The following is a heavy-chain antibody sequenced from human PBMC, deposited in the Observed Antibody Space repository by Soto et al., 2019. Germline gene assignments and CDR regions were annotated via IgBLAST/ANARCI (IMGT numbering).Heavy chain of an antibody. D-gene: IGHD3-10*01. V-gene: IGHV1-2*04. Sequence: ASVKVSCKASGYTFTGYYMHWVRQAPGQGLEWMGWINPNSGGTNYAQKFQGWVTMTRDTSISTAYMELSRLRSDDTAVCYCARDWSGSGQQPAPGYFQHWGQGTLVTVSS. J-gene: IGHJ1*01. CDR3: ARDWSGSGQQPAPGYFQH. CDR2: INPNSGGT. CDR1: GYTFTGYY.